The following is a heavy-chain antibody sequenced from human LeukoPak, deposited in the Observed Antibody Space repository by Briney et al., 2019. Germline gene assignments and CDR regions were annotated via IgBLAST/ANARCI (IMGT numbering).Heavy chain of an antibody. Sequence: GGSLKLSCAASGFTFSGSAMHWVRQASGKGLEWVGRIRSKANTYATAYAASVKGRFTISRDDSKNTAYLQMDSLKTEDTAVYYCTSIGGRPYAFDIWGQGTIVTVSS. V-gene: IGHV3-73*01. CDR1: GFTFSGSA. J-gene: IGHJ3*02. CDR2: IRSKANTYAT. D-gene: IGHD2-15*01. CDR3: TSIGGRPYAFDI.